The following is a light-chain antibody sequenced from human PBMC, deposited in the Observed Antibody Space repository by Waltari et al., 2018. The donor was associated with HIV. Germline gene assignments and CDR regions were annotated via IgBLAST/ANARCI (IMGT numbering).Light chain of an antibody. J-gene: IGLJ1*01. CDR1: SSDVGGSNS. CDR3: SSYTSSSTPYV. CDR2: EVS. V-gene: IGLV2-14*01. Sequence: QSALTQHASVSGSPGQSITISCTGTSSDVGGSNSVSWYQQHPGKAPKLMIYEVSNRPSGVSNRFSGSKSGNTASLTISGLQAEDEADYYCSSYTSSSTPYVFGTGTKVTVL.